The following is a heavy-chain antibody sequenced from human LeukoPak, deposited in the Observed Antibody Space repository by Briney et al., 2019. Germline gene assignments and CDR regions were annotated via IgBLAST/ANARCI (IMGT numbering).Heavy chain of an antibody. CDR1: DDSISDYY. CDR2: FYNSGRS. J-gene: IGHJ6*03. V-gene: IGHV4-59*08. Sequence: SETLSLTCTVSDDSISDYYRGWIRQPPGKGLEWIGYFYNSGRSTYNPSLKSRVTISVDTSKNQFSLKLSSVTAADTAVYYCARQYYYYYYMDVWGKGTTVTVSS. CDR3: ARQYYYYYYMDV.